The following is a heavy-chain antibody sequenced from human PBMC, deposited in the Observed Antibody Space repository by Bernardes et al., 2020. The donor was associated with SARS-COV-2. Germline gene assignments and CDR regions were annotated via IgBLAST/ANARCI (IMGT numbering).Heavy chain of an antibody. CDR2: IYSDGTT. D-gene: IGHD3-3*01. Sequence: GGSLRVLCAASGFIVSTKYMTWVRQAPGKGLEWVSVIYSDGTTFYTDSVKGRFTISRDNSKNTLYLQMNSLRVEDAAVYYCARGEAVTILGVPIRGRWYFDLWGRGTQVSVSS. V-gene: IGHV3-66*02. CDR3: ARGEAVTILGVPIRGRWYFDL. CDR1: GFIVSTKY. J-gene: IGHJ2*01.